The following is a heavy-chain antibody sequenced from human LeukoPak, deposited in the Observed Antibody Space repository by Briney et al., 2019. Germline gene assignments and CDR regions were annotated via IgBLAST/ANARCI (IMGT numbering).Heavy chain of an antibody. V-gene: IGHV1-18*01. Sequence: ASVKVSCKASGYTFTSYGISWVRQAPGQGLEWMGWISAYNGNTNYAQKLQGRVTMTTDTSTSTAYMELRSLRSDDTAVYYCVTRDYYDGWRDYWGQGTLVSVSS. J-gene: IGHJ4*02. CDR2: ISAYNGNT. CDR1: GYTFTSYG. CDR3: VTRDYYDGWRDY. D-gene: IGHD3-22*01.